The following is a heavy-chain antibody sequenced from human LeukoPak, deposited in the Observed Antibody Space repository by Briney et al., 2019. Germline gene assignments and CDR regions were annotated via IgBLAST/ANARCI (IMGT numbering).Heavy chain of an antibody. V-gene: IGHV3-7*01. CDR3: ARNVGSSGGYYYYGMDV. CDR2: IKQDGSEK. CDR1: GFTFSSYW. Sequence: PGGSLRLSCATSGFTFSSYWMSWVRGAPGKGLEWVANIKQDGSEKYYVDYVKGRFTISRDNAKNSLYLQLNSLRAEDTAVYYCARNVGSSGGYYYYGMDVWGQGTTVTVSS. J-gene: IGHJ6*02. D-gene: IGHD2-15*01.